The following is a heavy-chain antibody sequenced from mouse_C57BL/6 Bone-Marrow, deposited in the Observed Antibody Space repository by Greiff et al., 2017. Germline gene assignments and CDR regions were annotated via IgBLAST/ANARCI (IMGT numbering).Heavy chain of an antibody. CDR2: ISNLAYSI. Sequence: EVTLVESGGGLVQPGGSLKLSCAASGFTFSDYGMAWVRQAPRKGPEWVAFISNLAYSIYYADTVTGRFTISRENDKNTLYLEMSSRRSEDTAMYYCARLTTVDYYAMDYWGQGTSGTVAS. CDR3: ARLTTVDYYAMDY. J-gene: IGHJ4*01. D-gene: IGHD1-1*01. CDR1: GFTFSDYG. V-gene: IGHV5-15*01.